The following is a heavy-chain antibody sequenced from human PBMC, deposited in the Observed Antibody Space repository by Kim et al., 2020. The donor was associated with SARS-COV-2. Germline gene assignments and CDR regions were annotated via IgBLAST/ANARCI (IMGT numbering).Heavy chain of an antibody. D-gene: IGHD1-26*01. Sequence: GGSLRLSCAASGFTFDDYAMHWVRQAPGKGLEWVSGISWNSGSIGYADSVKGRFTISRDNAKNSLYLQMNSLRAEDTALYYCAKDLIRPIVGATPGPMGNAFDIWGQGTMVTVSS. J-gene: IGHJ3*02. CDR1: GFTFDDYA. CDR3: AKDLIRPIVGATPGPMGNAFDI. CDR2: ISWNSGSI. V-gene: IGHV3-9*01.